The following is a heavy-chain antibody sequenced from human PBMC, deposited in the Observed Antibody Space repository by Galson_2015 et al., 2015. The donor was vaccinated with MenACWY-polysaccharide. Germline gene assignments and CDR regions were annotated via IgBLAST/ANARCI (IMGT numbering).Heavy chain of an antibody. CDR3: ARIPGKYSSSRYYYGMDV. D-gene: IGHD6-6*01. CDR1: GFTFSSYA. CDR2: ISGSGGST. Sequence: SLRLSCAASGFTFSSYAMSWVRQAPGKGLEWVSAISGSGGSTYNADSVKGRFTISRDNSKSTLHLQMNSLRAEDTAVYYCARIPGKYSSSRYYYGMDVWGQGTTVTVSS. J-gene: IGHJ6*02. V-gene: IGHV3-23*01.